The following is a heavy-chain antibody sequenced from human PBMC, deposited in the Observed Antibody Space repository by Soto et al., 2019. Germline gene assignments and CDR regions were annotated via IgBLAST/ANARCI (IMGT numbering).Heavy chain of an antibody. J-gene: IGHJ4*02. Sequence: QVQLQQWGAGLLKPSETLSLTCAVYGGSFSGYYWSWIRQPPGKGLEWIGEINHSGSTNYNPSLKSRVTISVDTSKTQFSLKLSSVTAADTAVYYCARDYGGNSGTFDYWGQGTLVTVSS. CDR3: ARDYGGNSGTFDY. CDR1: GGSFSGYY. D-gene: IGHD2-21*02. V-gene: IGHV4-34*01. CDR2: INHSGST.